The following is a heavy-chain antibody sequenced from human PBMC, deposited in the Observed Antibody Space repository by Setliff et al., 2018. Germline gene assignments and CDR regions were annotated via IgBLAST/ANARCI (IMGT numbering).Heavy chain of an antibody. V-gene: IGHV4-34*01. CDR1: GGSFSGYY. Sequence: SETLSLTCAVFGGSFSGYYWTWIRQSPGKGLEWIGEINHSGITNYSPSLKSRVTISTDTSKNQFSLKLTSVTAADTAVYLCARGPAAATPYFQHWAQG. J-gene: IGHJ1*01. CDR2: INHSGIT. D-gene: IGHD2-15*01. CDR3: ARGPAAATPYFQH.